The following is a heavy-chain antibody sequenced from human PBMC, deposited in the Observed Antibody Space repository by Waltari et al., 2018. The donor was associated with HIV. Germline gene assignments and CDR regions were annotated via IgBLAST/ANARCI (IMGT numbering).Heavy chain of an antibody. CDR1: GASISSISYY. V-gene: IGHV4-39*01. CDR3: AILRFHSLYYFDS. D-gene: IGHD3-16*01. Sequence: QLHLQESGPGLVKPSETLSLTCSVSGASISSISYYWAWIRQRPGEGLEWIGDIYYSGTAYYNPSVKSRVSSSLDASKNELSFKLTSVTATDTALYYCAILRFHSLYYFDSWGPCILVTVSA. J-gene: IGHJ4*02. CDR2: IYYSGTA.